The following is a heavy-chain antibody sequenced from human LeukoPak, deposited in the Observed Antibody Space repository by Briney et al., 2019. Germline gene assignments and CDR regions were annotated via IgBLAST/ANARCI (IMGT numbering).Heavy chain of an antibody. Sequence: GGSLRLSCAASGFTLSSYGMDWGRQAPGKGLEGVAFIRYDGSNKYYADSVKGRFTISRDNGKNTVYVQMNSQRAGDTAVYYCAKDLGSIAVALRVGTGDAFDIWGQGTMVTVSS. CDR1: GFTLSSYG. CDR2: IRYDGSNK. V-gene: IGHV3-30*02. CDR3: AKDLGSIAVALRVGTGDAFDI. D-gene: IGHD6-19*01. J-gene: IGHJ3*02.